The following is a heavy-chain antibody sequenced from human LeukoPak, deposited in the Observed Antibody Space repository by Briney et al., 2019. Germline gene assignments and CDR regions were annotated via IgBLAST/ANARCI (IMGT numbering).Heavy chain of an antibody. J-gene: IGHJ4*02. CDR2: ITWNSGRT. Sequence: AGGSLRLSCSASGFSFDDYAMHWVRQTPWKGLEWVSSITWNSGRTGYGDSVKGRFTISRDSAKTSLYLQMNSLRADDTALYYCAKGSGAWFWGNDYYFDYWGQGALVTVSS. CDR3: AKGSGAWFWGNDYYFDY. D-gene: IGHD3-10*01. CDR1: GFSFDDYA. V-gene: IGHV3-9*01.